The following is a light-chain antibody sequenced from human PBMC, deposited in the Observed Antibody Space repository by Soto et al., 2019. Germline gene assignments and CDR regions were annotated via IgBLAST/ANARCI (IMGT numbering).Light chain of an antibody. Sequence: EIVLTQSASTLSLSPGERVTLSCRASQSVSSYLAWYQQKPGQAPRLLIYDASNRATGIPARFSGSGSGTDFTLTISSLEPEDFAVYYCQQRSNWPTITFGQGTRLEIK. CDR3: QQRSNWPTIT. CDR2: DAS. CDR1: QSVSSY. V-gene: IGKV3-11*01. J-gene: IGKJ5*01.